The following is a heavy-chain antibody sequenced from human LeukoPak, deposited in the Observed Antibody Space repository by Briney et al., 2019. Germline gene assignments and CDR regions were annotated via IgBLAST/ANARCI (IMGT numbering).Heavy chain of an antibody. Sequence: ASVKVSCKASGYTFTSYGISWVRQAPGQGLEWMGWISAYNGNTNYAQKLQGRVTMTTDTSTSTAYMELRSLRSDDTAVYYCARERTDYGDYGLDYCGEGTLVTVSS. CDR3: ARERTDYGDYGLDY. CDR2: ISAYNGNT. V-gene: IGHV1-18*01. CDR1: GYTFTSYG. J-gene: IGHJ4*02. D-gene: IGHD4-17*01.